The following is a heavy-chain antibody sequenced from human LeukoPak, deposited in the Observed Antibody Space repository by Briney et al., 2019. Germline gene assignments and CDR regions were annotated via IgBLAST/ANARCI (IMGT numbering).Heavy chain of an antibody. J-gene: IGHJ4*02. V-gene: IGHV3-48*01. D-gene: IGHD3-3*01. CDR1: GFTFSSYS. Sequence: PGGSLRLSCAASGFTFSSYSMNWVRQAPGKGLEWVSYISSSSSTIYYADSVKGRFTISRDNAKNSLYLQMNSLRAEDTAVYYCAGEVAYYDFWSGFDYWGQGTLVTVCS. CDR3: AGEVAYYDFWSGFDY. CDR2: ISSSSSTI.